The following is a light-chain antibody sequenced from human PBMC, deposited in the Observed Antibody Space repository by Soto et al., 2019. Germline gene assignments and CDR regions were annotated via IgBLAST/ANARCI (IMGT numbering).Light chain of an antibody. J-gene: IGKJ1*01. CDR2: DAS. CDR3: QQRSNWPWT. V-gene: IGKV3-11*01. CDR1: PSVSSY. Sequence: EIVLTQSPATLSLSPGERATLSCRASPSVSSYLAWYQQKAGQAPRLLIYDASNRATGIPARFSGSGSETDFTLTISSLEPEDFAVYYCQQRSNWPWTFGQGTKVEIK.